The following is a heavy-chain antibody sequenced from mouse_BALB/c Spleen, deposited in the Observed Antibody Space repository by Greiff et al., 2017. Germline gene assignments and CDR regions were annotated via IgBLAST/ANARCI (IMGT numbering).Heavy chain of an antibody. D-gene: IGHD1-1*01. Sequence: EVQVVESGPELVKPGASVKISCKASGYSFTGYFMNWVKQSHGKSLEWIGRINPYNGDTFYNQKFKGKATLTVDKSSSTAHMELLSLTSEDSAVYYCGRDYYGGAMDDWGQGTSVTVSS. V-gene: IGHV1-37*01. CDR1: GYSFTGYF. CDR3: GRDYYGGAMDD. CDR2: INPYNGDT. J-gene: IGHJ4*01.